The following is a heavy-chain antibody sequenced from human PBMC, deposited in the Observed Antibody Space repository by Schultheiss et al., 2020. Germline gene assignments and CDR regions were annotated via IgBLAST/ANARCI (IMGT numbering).Heavy chain of an antibody. Sequence: GGSLRLSCAASGFTFSSYGMHWVRQAPGKGLEWVAVISYDGSNKYYADSVKGRFTISRDNSKNTLYLQMNSLRAEDTAVYYCAKDQGSSGYYGGFDYWGQGTLVTVSS. CDR1: GFTFSSYG. CDR3: AKDQGSSGYYGGFDY. V-gene: IGHV3-30*18. D-gene: IGHD3-22*01. CDR2: ISYDGSNK. J-gene: IGHJ4*02.